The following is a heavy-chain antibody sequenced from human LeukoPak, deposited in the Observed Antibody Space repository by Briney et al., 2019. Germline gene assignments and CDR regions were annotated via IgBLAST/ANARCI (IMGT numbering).Heavy chain of an antibody. J-gene: IGHJ6*02. Sequence: GESLKISCKASGYTFTNYWIGWVRQMPGKGLEWMGIIYSPSFRGQVIISADKSIRTAYLQWTSLKASDTAMYYCARLMLPGYYYGMDVWGQGTTVTVSS. D-gene: IGHD2-2*01. CDR2: IY. CDR3: ARLMLPGYYYGMDV. V-gene: IGHV5-51*01. CDR1: GYTFTNYW.